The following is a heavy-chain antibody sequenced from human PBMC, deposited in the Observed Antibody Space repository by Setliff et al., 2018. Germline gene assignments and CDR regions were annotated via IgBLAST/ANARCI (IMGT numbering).Heavy chain of an antibody. V-gene: IGHV1-18*01. D-gene: IGHD3-16*01. Sequence: ASVKVSCKASGYTFTSYGISWVRQAPGQGLEWMGWISAYNGNTNYAQKLQGRVTMTTDTSTSTDYMELRSLRSDDTAVYYCARFGLYYEAVYGGGDYYYYGMDVWGQGTTVTVSS. CDR1: GYTFTSYG. CDR3: ARFGLYYEAVYGGGDYYYYGMDV. CDR2: ISAYNGNT. J-gene: IGHJ6*02.